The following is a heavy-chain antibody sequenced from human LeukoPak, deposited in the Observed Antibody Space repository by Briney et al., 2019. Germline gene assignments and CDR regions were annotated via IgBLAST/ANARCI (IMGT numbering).Heavy chain of an antibody. D-gene: IGHD3-16*01. Sequence: GGSLRLSCAASGFTFSSYWMSWVRQAPGKGLEWVANIKQDGSEKYYVDSVKGRFTISRDNAKNSLYLQMNSLRAEDTAVYYCARLRDHSRAGGMLYYFDYWGQGTLVTVSS. V-gene: IGHV3-7*01. J-gene: IGHJ4*02. CDR2: IKQDGSEK. CDR1: GFTFSSYW. CDR3: ARLRDHSRAGGMLYYFDY.